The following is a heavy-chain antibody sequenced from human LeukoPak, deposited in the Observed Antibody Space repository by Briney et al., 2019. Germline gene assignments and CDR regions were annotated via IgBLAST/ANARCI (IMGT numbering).Heavy chain of an antibody. CDR2: IYSGGST. D-gene: IGHD2-15*01. V-gene: IGHV3-66*04. Sequence: GGSLRLSCAASGFTVSSNYMSWVRQAPGKGLEWVSVIYSGGSTYNADSVKGRFTISRDNSKNTLYLQMNSLRAEDTAVYYCARQWIGYDPWDYWGQGTLVTVSS. J-gene: IGHJ4*02. CDR3: ARQWIGYDPWDY. CDR1: GFTVSSNY.